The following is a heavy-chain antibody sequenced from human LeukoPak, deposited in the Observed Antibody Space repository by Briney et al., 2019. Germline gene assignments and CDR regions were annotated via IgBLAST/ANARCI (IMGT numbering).Heavy chain of an antibody. CDR2: IKQDGSEK. Sequence: GGSLRLSCAASGFTFSSYWMSWVRQAPGKGLEWVANIKQDGSEKYYVDSVKGRFTISRDNAKNSLYLQMNSLRAKDTAVYYCARVTVVVTGPLDYWGQGTLVTVSS. V-gene: IGHV3-7*01. D-gene: IGHD2-21*02. CDR3: ARVTVVVTGPLDY. J-gene: IGHJ4*02. CDR1: GFTFSSYW.